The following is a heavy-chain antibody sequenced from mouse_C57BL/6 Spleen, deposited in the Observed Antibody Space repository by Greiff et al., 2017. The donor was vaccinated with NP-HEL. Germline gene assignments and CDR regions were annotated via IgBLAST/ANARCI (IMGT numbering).Heavy chain of an antibody. CDR1: GFTFSSYA. Sequence: EVQRVESGEGLVKPGGSLKLSCAASGFTFSSYAMSWVRQTPEKRLEWVAYISSGGDYIYYADTVKGRFTISRDNARHTLYLQMSSLKSEDTAMYYCTRDGGLYYYAMDYWGQGTSVTVSS. J-gene: IGHJ4*01. D-gene: IGHD6-2*01. CDR2: ISSGGDYI. V-gene: IGHV5-9-1*02. CDR3: TRDGGLYYYAMDY.